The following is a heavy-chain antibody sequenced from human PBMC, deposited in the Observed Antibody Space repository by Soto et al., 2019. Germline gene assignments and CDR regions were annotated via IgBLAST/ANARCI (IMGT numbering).Heavy chain of an antibody. CDR3: APLSVSLSGPYGIHV. CDR2: VYYSGGA. CDR1: GGSISGYY. D-gene: IGHD2-15*01. Sequence: SETLSLTCTVSGGSISGYYWSWIRQPPGKGLEWIGNVYYSGGAKYNPSVKRRVSISVDTSKNQFSLNLSSVTAADTAVYYCAPLSVSLSGPYGIHVWGQGTTVTVSS. J-gene: IGHJ6*02. V-gene: IGHV4-59*01.